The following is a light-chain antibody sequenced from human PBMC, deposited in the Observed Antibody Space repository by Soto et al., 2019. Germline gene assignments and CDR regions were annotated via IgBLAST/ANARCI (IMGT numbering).Light chain of an antibody. Sequence: QSVLTQPASVSGSPRQSITISCTGTSSDIGGYNYVSWYQQHPGKAPKLMIYDVSNRPSGVSNRFSGFKSGNTASLTISGLHAEDEADYYCSSYTTSSTYVFGTGT. CDR2: DVS. V-gene: IGLV2-14*03. CDR1: SSDIGGYNY. J-gene: IGLJ1*01. CDR3: SSYTTSSTYV.